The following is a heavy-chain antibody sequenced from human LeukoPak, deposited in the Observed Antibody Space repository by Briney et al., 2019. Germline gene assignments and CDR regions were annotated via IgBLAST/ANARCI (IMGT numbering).Heavy chain of an antibody. CDR3: ARDWATKYCSSTSCPLGY. CDR1: GFTFSSYG. V-gene: IGHV3-33*01. D-gene: IGHD2-2*01. Sequence: PGRSLRLSCAASGFTFSSYGMHWVRQAPGKGLEWVAVIWYDGSNKYYADSVKGRFTISRDNSKNTLYLQVNSLRAEDTAVYYCARDWATKYCSSTSCPLGYWGQGTLVTVSS. CDR2: IWYDGSNK. J-gene: IGHJ4*02.